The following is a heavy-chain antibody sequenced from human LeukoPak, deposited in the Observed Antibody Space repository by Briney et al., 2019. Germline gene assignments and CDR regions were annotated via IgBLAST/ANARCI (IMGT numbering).Heavy chain of an antibody. V-gene: IGHV3-15*01. J-gene: IGHJ4*02. Sequence: PGGSLRLSCAASGFTFSSYAMSWVRQAPGKGLEWVGRIKSKTDGGTTDYAAPVKGRFTISRDDSKNTLYLQMNSLKTEDTAVYYCTTESGYSYGPSFDYWGQGTLVTVSS. D-gene: IGHD5-18*01. CDR2: IKSKTDGGTT. CDR1: GFTFSSYA. CDR3: TTESGYSYGPSFDY.